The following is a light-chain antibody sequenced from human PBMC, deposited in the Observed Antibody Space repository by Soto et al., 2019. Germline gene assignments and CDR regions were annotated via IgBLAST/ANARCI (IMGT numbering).Light chain of an antibody. Sequence: DIQMTQSPSSLSSSVGYMFTVTCQASQDITNCLNWYQQKPGKAPNXLIYGASNLETGVPSRFSGSGSGTDFTFTISSLQAEDIGTYFCQQYDSVFTFGQGTRLEI. V-gene: IGKV1-33*01. J-gene: IGKJ5*01. CDR3: QQYDSVFT. CDR1: QDITNC. CDR2: GAS.